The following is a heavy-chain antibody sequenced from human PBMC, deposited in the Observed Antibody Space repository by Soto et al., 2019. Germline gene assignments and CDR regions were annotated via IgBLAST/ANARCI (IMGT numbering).Heavy chain of an antibody. CDR1: GYSISSSNW. V-gene: IGHV4-28*03. CDR2: VYYTGST. J-gene: IGHJ4*02. Sequence: SETLSLTCAVSGYSISSSNWWSWIRQPPVKGLEWIGYVYYTGSTNYNPSLKSRVTISVDTSKNQFSLKMTSVTAADTAVYYCAREMTGFHYYFDYWGQGTLVTVSS. D-gene: IGHD3-9*01. CDR3: AREMTGFHYYFDY.